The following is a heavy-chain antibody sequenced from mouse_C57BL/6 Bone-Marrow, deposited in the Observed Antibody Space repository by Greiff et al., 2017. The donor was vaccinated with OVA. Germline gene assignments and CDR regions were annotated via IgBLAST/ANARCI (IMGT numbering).Heavy chain of an antibody. CDR2: IYPGDGDT. CDR3: ARLGEGLRLDY. V-gene: IGHV1-82*01. D-gene: IGHD3-3*01. CDR1: GYAFSRSW. J-gene: IGHJ2*01. Sequence: QVQMKEYGNEMVKNGASVKISCKACGYAFSRSWMKWVKQRPGKGLEWIGRIYPGDGDTNYNGKFKGKATLTADKSSSTAYMQLSSLTSEDSAVYFCARLGEGLRLDYWGQGTTLTVSS.